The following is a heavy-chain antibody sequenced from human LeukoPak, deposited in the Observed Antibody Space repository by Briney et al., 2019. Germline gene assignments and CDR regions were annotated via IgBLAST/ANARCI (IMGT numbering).Heavy chain of an antibody. D-gene: IGHD4-11*01. CDR3: AKLPERTTETTDY. CDR2: ISISGTSA. Sequence: GGSPRLSCAASGFTFSNFPMFWVRQAPGKGLEWVSGISISGTSAYYADFMKGRFTMPRDNSKKTVYLEMNSLRVEDTALYYCAKLPERTTETTDYWGQGTLVTGSS. J-gene: IGHJ4*02. V-gene: IGHV3-23*05. CDR1: GFTFSNFP.